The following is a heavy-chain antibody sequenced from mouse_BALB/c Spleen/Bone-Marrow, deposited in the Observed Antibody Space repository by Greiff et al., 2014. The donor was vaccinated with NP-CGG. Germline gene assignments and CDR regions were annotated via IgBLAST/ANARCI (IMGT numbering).Heavy chain of an antibody. CDR1: GYSFTIYW. D-gene: IGHD1-1*01. Sequence: QVQLQQSGAELVRPGASVKLSCKASGYSFTIYWMNWVKQRPGQGLEWIGMIHPSDIETRLNQKFKDKATLTVDKSSNTAYMQLSSPTSEDSAVYYCARGDITAFAYWGQGTLVTVSA. J-gene: IGHJ3*01. CDR3: ARGDITAFAY. CDR2: IHPSDIET. V-gene: IGHV1-61*01.